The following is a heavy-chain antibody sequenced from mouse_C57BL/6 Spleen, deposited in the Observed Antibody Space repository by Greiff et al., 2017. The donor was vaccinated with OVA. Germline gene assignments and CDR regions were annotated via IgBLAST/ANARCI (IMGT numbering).Heavy chain of an antibody. CDR1: GFTFSDYG. J-gene: IGHJ2*01. V-gene: IGHV5-17*01. CDR3: ARSHYYGSSDY. Sequence: EVQRVESGGGLVKPGGSLKLSCAASGFTFSDYGMHWVRQAPEKGLEWVAYISSGSSTIYYADTVKGRFTISRDNAKNTLFLQRTSLRSEDTAMYYCARSHYYGSSDYWGQGTTLTVSS. CDR2: ISSGSSTI. D-gene: IGHD1-1*01.